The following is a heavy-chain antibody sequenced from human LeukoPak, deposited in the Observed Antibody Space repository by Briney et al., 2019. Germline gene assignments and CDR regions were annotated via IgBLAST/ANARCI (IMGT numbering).Heavy chain of an antibody. CDR3: ARDWAEWLRSGDYFDY. J-gene: IGHJ4*02. Sequence: GGSLRLSCAASGFTFSSYEMNWVRQAPGKGLEWVSYISSTSGSTIYHADSVKGRFTISRDNAKNSLYLQMDSLRAEDTAVYYCARDWAEWLRSGDYFDYWGQGTLVTVSS. D-gene: IGHD5-12*01. CDR2: ISSTSGSTI. V-gene: IGHV3-48*03. CDR1: GFTFSSYE.